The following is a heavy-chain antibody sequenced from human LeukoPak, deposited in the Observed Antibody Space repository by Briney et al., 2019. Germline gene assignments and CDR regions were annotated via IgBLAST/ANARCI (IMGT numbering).Heavy chain of an antibody. CDR3: ARAFRPPWYFDL. Sequence: SETLSLTCGVSGYSISSGNYWGWIRQPPGQGLEWIGYIYYSGSTNYNPSLKSRVTISVGTSKNQFSLKLSSVTAADTAVYYCARAFRPPWYFDLWGRGTLVTVSS. CDR1: GYSISSGNY. D-gene: IGHD3-16*01. CDR2: IYYSGST. J-gene: IGHJ2*01. V-gene: IGHV4-61*01.